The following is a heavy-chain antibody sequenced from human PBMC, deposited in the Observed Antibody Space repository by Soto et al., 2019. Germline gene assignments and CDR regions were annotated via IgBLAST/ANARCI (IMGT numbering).Heavy chain of an antibody. CDR3: AGRSWYRHIYYYYGMDV. CDR2: INPNSGGT. J-gene: IGHJ6*02. V-gene: IGHV1-2*02. D-gene: IGHD6-13*01. CDR1: GYTFTGYY. Sequence: ASVKVSCKASGYTFTGYYMHWVRQAPGQGLEWMGWINPNSGGTNYAQKFQGRVTMTRDTSISTAYMELSRLRSDDTAVYYCAGRSWYRHIYYYYGMDVSGQGPKVTVSS.